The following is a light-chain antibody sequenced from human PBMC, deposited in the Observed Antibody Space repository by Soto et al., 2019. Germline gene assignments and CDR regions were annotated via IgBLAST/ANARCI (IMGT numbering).Light chain of an antibody. CDR3: QQLNSYPLFT. CDR2: AAS. Sequence: DIQLTQSPSFLSASVGDRVTITCRASQGISSYLAWYQQKPGKAPKLLIYAASTLQSGVPSRFSGSGSGTEFTLTISSLQPEDFVTYYCQQLNSYPLFTFGPGTKVDIK. J-gene: IGKJ3*01. CDR1: QGISSY. V-gene: IGKV1-9*01.